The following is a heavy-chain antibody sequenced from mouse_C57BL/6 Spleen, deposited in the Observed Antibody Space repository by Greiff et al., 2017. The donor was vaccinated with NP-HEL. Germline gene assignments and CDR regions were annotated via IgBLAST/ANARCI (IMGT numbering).Heavy chain of an antibody. J-gene: IGHJ1*03. D-gene: IGHD1-3*01. CDR1: GYTFTSYW. Sequence: QVQLQQSGAELVMPGASVKLSCKASGYTFTSYWMHWVKQRPGRGLEWIGEIDPSDSYTNYNQKFKGKSTLTVDKSSSTAYMQLSSLTSEDSAVYDCARRVNYYWYFEVWGTGTTVTVSS. CDR2: IDPSDSYT. V-gene: IGHV1-69*01. CDR3: ARRVNYYWYFEV.